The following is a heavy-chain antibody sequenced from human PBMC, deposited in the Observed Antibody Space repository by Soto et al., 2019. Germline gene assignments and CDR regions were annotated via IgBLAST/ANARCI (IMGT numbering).Heavy chain of an antibody. CDR1: GYSFTSYG. CDR2: ISAYNANT. Sequence: GAAGKLCCKACGYSFTSYGLSCRLQSPAQEHELMGWISAYNANTNYAQKLQGRVTMTTDTSTRTAYMELSSLRSDDTAVYYCARVFRWDVHYQYGMAVWAQGTT. J-gene: IGHJ6*01. D-gene: IGHD1-26*01. CDR3: ARVFRWDVHYQYGMAV. V-gene: IGHV1-18*04.